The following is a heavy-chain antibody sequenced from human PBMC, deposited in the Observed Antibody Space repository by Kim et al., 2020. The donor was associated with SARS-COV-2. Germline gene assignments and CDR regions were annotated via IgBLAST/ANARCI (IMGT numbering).Heavy chain of an antibody. D-gene: IGHD1-1*01. CDR2: INTRGGSI. V-gene: IGHV3-11*01. Sequence: GGSLRLSCAASGLSLSDSYMNWVRQAPGKGLEWLSFINTRGGSIFYADSVEGRFTISRDNAKNSLYLQMNHLRDEDTAVYYCARSGNGYNAFGIWGQG. J-gene: IGHJ4*02. CDR3: ARSGNGYNAFGI. CDR1: GLSLSDSY.